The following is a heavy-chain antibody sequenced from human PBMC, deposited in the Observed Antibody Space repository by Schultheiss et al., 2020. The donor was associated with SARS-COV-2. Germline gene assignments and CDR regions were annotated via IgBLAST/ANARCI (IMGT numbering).Heavy chain of an antibody. CDR1: SSYG. D-gene: IGHD7-27*01. Sequence: SSYGMHWVRQAPGKGLEWIGSIYYSGSTYYNPSLKSRVTISVDTSKNQFSLKLSSVTAADTAVYYCASKWAWGTPADYWGQGTLVTVSS. CDR2: IYYSGST. J-gene: IGHJ4*02. V-gene: IGHV4-39*01. CDR3: ASKWAWGTPADY.